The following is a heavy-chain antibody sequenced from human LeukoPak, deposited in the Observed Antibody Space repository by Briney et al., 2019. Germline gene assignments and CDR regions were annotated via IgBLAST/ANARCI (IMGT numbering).Heavy chain of an antibody. D-gene: IGHD3-3*01. V-gene: IGHV4-39*07. CDR3: ARDNYDFWSGYYHFDY. CDR1: GGSISSSSYY. Sequence: SETLSLTCTVSGGSISSSSYYWGWIRQPPGKGLEWIGRIYTSGSTNYNPSLKSRVTMSVDTSKNQFSLKLSSVTAADTAVYYCARDNYDFWSGYYHFDYWGQGTLVTVSS. J-gene: IGHJ4*02. CDR2: IYTSGST.